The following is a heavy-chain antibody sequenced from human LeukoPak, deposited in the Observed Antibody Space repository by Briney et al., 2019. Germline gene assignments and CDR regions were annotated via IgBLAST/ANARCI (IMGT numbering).Heavy chain of an antibody. Sequence: ASVKVSCKASGYTFTGYYMHWVRQAPGQGLEWMGWINPKSGDTNYAQKFEGRVTVTSDTSISTAYMELSRLRSDDTAVYYCARVGSSGWYVHPTLDYWGQGTPVTVSS. CDR3: ARVGSSGWYVHPTLDY. CDR2: INPKSGDT. D-gene: IGHD6-19*01. V-gene: IGHV1-2*02. J-gene: IGHJ4*02. CDR1: GYTFTGYY.